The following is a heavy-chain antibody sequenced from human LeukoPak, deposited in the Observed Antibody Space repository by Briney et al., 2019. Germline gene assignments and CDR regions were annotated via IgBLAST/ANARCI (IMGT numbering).Heavy chain of an antibody. Sequence: GGSLRLSCAASGFTFSSYAMSWVRQAPGKGLEWVSAISGSGGSTYYADSVKGRFTIFRDNAKNSQYLQMNNLRGDDTAVYYCATVAGDCSGGRCYLLRFDYWGQGTLVTVSS. CDR1: GFTFSSYA. CDR2: ISGSGGST. V-gene: IGHV3-23*01. J-gene: IGHJ4*02. CDR3: ATVAGDCSGGRCYLLRFDY. D-gene: IGHD2-15*01.